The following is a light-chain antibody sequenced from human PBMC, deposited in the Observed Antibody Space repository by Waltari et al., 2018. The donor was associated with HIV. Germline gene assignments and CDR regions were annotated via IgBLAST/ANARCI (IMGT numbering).Light chain of an antibody. CDR2: NLS. J-gene: IGKJ5*01. Sequence: DINMTQSPSSLSASVGDRVTITCRASQTIGRVLNWYQQKPGKAPQLLIYNLSTLQTGVPSRFSGDASGTDFTLTISSLHLEDFATYFCQQSYSDPITFGQGTRLEIK. V-gene: IGKV1-39*01. CDR3: QQSYSDPIT. CDR1: QTIGRV.